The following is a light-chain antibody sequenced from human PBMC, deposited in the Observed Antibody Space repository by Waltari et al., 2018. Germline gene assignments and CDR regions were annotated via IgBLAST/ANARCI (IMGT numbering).Light chain of an antibody. CDR3: QQYYDTPWT. CDR1: PSVLSTSTGKSY. CDR2: WAS. V-gene: IGKV4-1*01. J-gene: IGKJ1*01. Sequence: VMAQSPDSLAVSLGERATLTCGSSPSVLSTSTGKSYLAWYQQKPGQPPKLLIYWASTRESGVPDRFSGSGSGTDFTLTISSLQAEDVAVYYCQQYYDTPWTFGQGTKVEIK.